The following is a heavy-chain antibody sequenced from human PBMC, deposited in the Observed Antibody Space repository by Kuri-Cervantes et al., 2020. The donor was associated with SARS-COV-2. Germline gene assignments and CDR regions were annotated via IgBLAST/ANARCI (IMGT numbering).Heavy chain of an antibody. D-gene: IGHD2-2*01. CDR3: ARAIYCSSTSCSYYFDY. CDR2: INHSGST. Sequence: SETLSLTCAVYGGSFSGYYWSWIRQPPGKGLEWIGEINHSGSTNYNPSVKSRVTISVDTSKNQFSLKLSSVTAADTAVYYCARAIYCSSTSCSYYFDYWGQGTLVTVSS. V-gene: IGHV4-34*01. CDR1: GGSFSGYY. J-gene: IGHJ4*02.